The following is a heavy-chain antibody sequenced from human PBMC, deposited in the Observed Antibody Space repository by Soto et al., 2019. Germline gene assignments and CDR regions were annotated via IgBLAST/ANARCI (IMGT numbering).Heavy chain of an antibody. V-gene: IGHV3-23*05. CDR1: GFILSTYP. J-gene: IGHJ6*02. D-gene: IGHD5-18*01. CDR3: AQCRALGTGFGYGNYYGMDV. CDR2: MNRAASST. Sequence: QLSESGGGFLQPGGSLTLSCAASGFILSTYPMTWVRQAPGRGLEWVSSMNRAASSTSYADSVKGRFTTSRDDSQNTLFLHINTLRPEDTAVYFCAQCRALGTGFGYGNYYGMDVWGHGTTVTVSS.